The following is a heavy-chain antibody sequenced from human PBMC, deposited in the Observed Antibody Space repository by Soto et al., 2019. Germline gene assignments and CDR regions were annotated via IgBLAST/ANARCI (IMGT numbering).Heavy chain of an antibody. CDR1: GYTFTNYG. CDR3: TGGPPNWGFDS. J-gene: IGHJ5*01. CDR2: ISPYNGNT. Sequence: ASVKVSCKASGYTFTNYGINWVRQGPGQGLEWMGWISPYNGNTHYAQKFQDRVTMTTDTSTSTAYMELRSLRSDDTAVYYCTGGPPNWGFDSWGQGTPVTVSS. D-gene: IGHD7-27*01. V-gene: IGHV1-18*01.